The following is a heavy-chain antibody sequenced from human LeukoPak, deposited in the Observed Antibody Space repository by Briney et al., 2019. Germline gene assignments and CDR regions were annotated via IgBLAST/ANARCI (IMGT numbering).Heavy chain of an antibody. CDR2: ITGGGTT. J-gene: IGHJ4*02. V-gene: IGHV3-23*01. D-gene: IGHD3-10*01. Sequence: GGSLRLSCAASGFTFSTCLMSWVRQAPGKGMEWVSTITGGGTTYYADSAKGRFTISRDNSKNTLYLQMNSLTAEDTAVYYCALLWYGELPQVDYWGQGTLVTVSS. CDR3: ALLWYGELPQVDY. CDR1: GFTFSTCL.